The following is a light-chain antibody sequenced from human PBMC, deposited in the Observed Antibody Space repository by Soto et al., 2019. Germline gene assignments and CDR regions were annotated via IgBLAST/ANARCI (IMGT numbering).Light chain of an antibody. CDR1: SSDIGRFDY. CDR2: EVS. V-gene: IGLV2-8*01. J-gene: IGLJ2*01. CDR3: SSFEASNNLL. Sequence: QSVLTQPPSASGSPGQSVTISCTGSSSDIGRFDYVSWYQQHPDKAPKLMIYEVSKRPSGVPDRFSGSKSGNTASLTVSGLQVEDEADYYCSSFEASNNLLFGGGTKLTVL.